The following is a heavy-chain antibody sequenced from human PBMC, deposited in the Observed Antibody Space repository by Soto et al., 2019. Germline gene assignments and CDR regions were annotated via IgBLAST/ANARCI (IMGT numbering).Heavy chain of an antibody. CDR3: PRESEHLDY. CDR1: GFTFSSYA. Sequence: QVQVVESGGGVVQPGRSLRLSCAASGFTFSSYAMHWVRQAPGKGLEWVTLISYNGGNKYYADSVKGRFTISRDNSKNTLYLQMNSLRAEDAAVYYCPRESEHLDYWGQGTLVTVSS. V-gene: IGHV3-30-3*01. CDR2: ISYNGGNK. J-gene: IGHJ4*02.